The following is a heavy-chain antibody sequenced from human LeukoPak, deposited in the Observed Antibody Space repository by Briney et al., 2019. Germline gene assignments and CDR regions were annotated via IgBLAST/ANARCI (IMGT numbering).Heavy chain of an antibody. J-gene: IGHJ6*02. V-gene: IGHV1-2*02. CDR3: ARTYYYGSGSYYNTYYYYGMDV. CDR2: INPNSGGT. D-gene: IGHD3-10*01. Sequence: ASVKVSCKASGYTFTSYGISWVRQAPGQGLEWMGWINPNSGGTNYAQKFQGRVTMTRDTSISTAYMELSRLRSDDTAVYYCARTYYYGSGSYYNTYYYYGMDVWGQGTTVTVSS. CDR1: GYTFTSYG.